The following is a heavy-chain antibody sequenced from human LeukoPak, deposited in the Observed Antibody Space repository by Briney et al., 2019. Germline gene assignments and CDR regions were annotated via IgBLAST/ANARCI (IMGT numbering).Heavy chain of an antibody. V-gene: IGHV3-73*01. D-gene: IGHD4-23*01. CDR1: GFTFSGCA. CDR3: TSLQDAAVIPGR. Sequence: VGSLKLSCATSGFTFSGCAIHWVRQASEKGLEWVCRIRSKAHNYATAYAASVKGRFTISRDDSKNTAYLQMNSLKTEDTAMYYCTSLQDAAVIPGRWGQGTLVTVSS. CDR2: IRSKAHNYAT. J-gene: IGHJ4*02.